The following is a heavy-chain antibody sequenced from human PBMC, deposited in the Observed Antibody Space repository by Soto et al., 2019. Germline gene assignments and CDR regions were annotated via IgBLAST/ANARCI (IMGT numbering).Heavy chain of an antibody. D-gene: IGHD6-13*01. CDR2: ISAHTGNT. J-gene: IGHJ3*02. CDR1: GYTFTNYG. CDR3: ARVLGYNSSWWRHTAFDI. Sequence: ASVKVSCKTSGYTFTNYGISWVRQAPGQGLEWMGWISAHTGNTNYAQKFQGRVTMTTDTSTSTAYMELRSLRSDDTAVYYCARVLGYNSSWWRHTAFDIWGQGTRVT. V-gene: IGHV1-18*01.